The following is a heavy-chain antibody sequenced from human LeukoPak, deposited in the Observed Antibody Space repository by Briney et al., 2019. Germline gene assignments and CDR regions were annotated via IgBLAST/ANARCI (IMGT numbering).Heavy chain of an antibody. Sequence: PGGSLRLSCAASGFTFDDYAMHWVRHAPGKGLEWVSGISWNSGSIGYADSVKGRFTISRDNAKNSLYLQMNSLRAEDTALYYCAKDIRGYSYGWDYWGQGTLVTVSS. J-gene: IGHJ4*02. CDR3: AKDIRGYSYGWDY. D-gene: IGHD5-18*01. CDR2: ISWNSGSI. V-gene: IGHV3-9*01. CDR1: GFTFDDYA.